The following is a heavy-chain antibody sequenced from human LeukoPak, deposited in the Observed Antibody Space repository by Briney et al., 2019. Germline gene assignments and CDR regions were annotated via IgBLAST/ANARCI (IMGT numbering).Heavy chain of an antibody. Sequence: ASVKVSCKASGYTFTSYDINWVRQATGQGLEWMGWMNPNSGNTGFAQKFQGRVTMTRNTSISTAYMELSSLRSEDTAVYYCARAVGHASYSTGWGGLDPWGQGTLVTVSS. CDR2: MNPNSGNT. V-gene: IGHV1-8*01. CDR3: ARAVGHASYSTGWGGLDP. J-gene: IGHJ5*02. CDR1: GYTFTSYD. D-gene: IGHD6-19*01.